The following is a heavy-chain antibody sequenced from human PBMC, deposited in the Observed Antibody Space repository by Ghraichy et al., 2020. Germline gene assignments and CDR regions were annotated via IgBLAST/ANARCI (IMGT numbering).Heavy chain of an antibody. CDR2: INGAGTTT. J-gene: IGHJ1*01. D-gene: IGHD3-10*01. Sequence: GESLNISCAASGFICNPYWTHWVLHALGKGLVRVSLINGAGTTTTYADSVRGRFTISRDNAKNTLYLQMDSLRADDTALYYCARDLAGSPHSWGQGTLVSVSS. CDR3: ARDLAGSPHS. CDR1: GFICNPYW. V-gene: IGHV3-74*01.